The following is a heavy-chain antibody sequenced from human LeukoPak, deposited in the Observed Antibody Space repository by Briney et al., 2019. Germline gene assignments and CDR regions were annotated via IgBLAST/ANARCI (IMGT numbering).Heavy chain of an antibody. J-gene: IGHJ5*02. CDR3: ARGIGVLLAAIPEPFDP. Sequence: GGSLRLSCADSGFTFSSYSMNWVRQAPGKGLEWVAYISSTGSTIYYADSVRGRFIISRDDAKNSLYLQMNSLRAEDTAVYYCARGIGVLLAAIPEPFDPWGQGTLVTVSS. D-gene: IGHD2-2*02. V-gene: IGHV3-48*01. CDR2: ISSTGSTI. CDR1: GFTFSSYS.